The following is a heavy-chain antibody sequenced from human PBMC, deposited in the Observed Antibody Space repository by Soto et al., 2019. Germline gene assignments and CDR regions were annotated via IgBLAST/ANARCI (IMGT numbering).Heavy chain of an antibody. Sequence: QLQLQESGSGLVKPSQTLSLTCAVSGGSVSSGGYSWSWIRQPPGKGLAWIGYIYHSGSTYYNPSLHRRVTISVDRSKNQFSLKLSSVTAADTAVYYCASNRYDYYYCGMDVWGHGTTVTVSS. J-gene: IGHJ6*02. V-gene: IGHV4-30-2*01. CDR2: IYHSGST. D-gene: IGHD2-2*01. CDR1: GGSVSSGGYS. CDR3: ASNRYDYYYCGMDV.